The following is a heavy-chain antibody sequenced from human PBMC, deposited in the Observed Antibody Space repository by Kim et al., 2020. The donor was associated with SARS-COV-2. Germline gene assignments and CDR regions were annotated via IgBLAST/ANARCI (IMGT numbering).Heavy chain of an antibody. J-gene: IGHJ3*02. CDR2: ISSSSSYT. Sequence: GGSLRLSCAASGFTFSDYYMSWIRQAPGKGLEWVSYISSSSSYTNYADSVKGRFTISRDNAKNSLYLQMNSLRAEDTAVYYCAREVADYDFWSGNTFDIWGQGTMVTVSS. CDR3: AREVADYDFWSGNTFDI. CDR1: GFTFSDYY. D-gene: IGHD3-3*01. V-gene: IGHV3-11*05.